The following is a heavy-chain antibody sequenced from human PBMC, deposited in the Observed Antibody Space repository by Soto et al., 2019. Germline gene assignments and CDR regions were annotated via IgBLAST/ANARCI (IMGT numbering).Heavy chain of an antibody. CDR1: GESVSSYRAA. J-gene: IGHJ6*02. D-gene: IGHD6-19*01. CDR3: AREISGWYLRYYYYGMDV. CDR2: TYYRSKWYN. V-gene: IGHV6-1*01. Sequence: PTQTLSLTCASCGESVSSYRAASNCFRKSPSRGIEWLGRTYYRSKWYNDYAVSVKSRITINPDTSKNQFSLQLNSVTPEDTAVYYCAREISGWYLRYYYYGMDVWGQGTTVTV.